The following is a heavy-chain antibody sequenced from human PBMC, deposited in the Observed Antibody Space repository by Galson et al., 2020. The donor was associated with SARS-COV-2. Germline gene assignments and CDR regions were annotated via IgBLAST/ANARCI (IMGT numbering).Heavy chain of an antibody. Sequence: ASVKVSCKVSGYTLTELSMHWVRQAPGQGLEWMGGFDPEDGETIYAQKFQGRVTMTEDTSTDTAYMELSSLRSEDTAVYYCATGPGDGVPSWCDPWGQGTLVTVSS. CDR2: FDPEDGET. V-gene: IGHV1-24*01. CDR3: ATGPGDGVPSWCDP. J-gene: IGHJ5*02. D-gene: IGHD4-17*01. CDR1: GYTLTELS.